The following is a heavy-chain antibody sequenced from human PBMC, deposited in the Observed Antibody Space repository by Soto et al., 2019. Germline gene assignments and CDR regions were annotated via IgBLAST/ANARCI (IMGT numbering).Heavy chain of an antibody. V-gene: IGHV4-39*01. CDR1: GGSIIVNTYC. D-gene: IGHD2-15*01. CDR3: ARRGTTGYCSGDTCYSGALDI. CDR2: VYYSGST. Sequence: SETLSLTCFVSGGSIIVNTYCWSRHSKAPGKGLEWIGNVYYSGSTNYNPSLKSRVTISIDTSKNQFSLKLSSVTAADTAVYYCARRGTTGYCSGDTCYSGALDIWGQGTMVTVSS. J-gene: IGHJ3*02.